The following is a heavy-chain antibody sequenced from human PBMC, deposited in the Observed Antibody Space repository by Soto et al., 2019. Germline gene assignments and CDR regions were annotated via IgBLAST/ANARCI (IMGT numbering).Heavy chain of an antibody. D-gene: IGHD3-22*01. J-gene: IGHJ4*02. Sequence: ASVKVSCKASGYTFTSYGISWVRQAPGQGLEWMGWISAYNGNTNYAQKLQGRVTMTTDTSTSTAYMELRSLRSDDTAVYYCATIPGPTAGLNYYDSSGYYSDWGQGTLVNVSS. CDR3: ATIPGPTAGLNYYDSSGYYSD. V-gene: IGHV1-18*01. CDR2: ISAYNGNT. CDR1: GYTFTSYG.